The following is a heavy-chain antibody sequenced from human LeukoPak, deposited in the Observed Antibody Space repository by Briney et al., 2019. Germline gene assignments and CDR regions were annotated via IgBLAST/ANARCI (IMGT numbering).Heavy chain of an antibody. CDR1: GYSFISYW. V-gene: IGHV5-51*01. CDR3: ARSRVAGSGDAFDI. CDR2: IYPGDSDT. Sequence: GEPLKISCKGSGYSFISYWIGWVRQMPGKGLEWMGIIYPGDSDTRYSPSFQGQVTISADKSISIAYLQWSSLKASDTSMYYCARSRVAGSGDAFDIWGQGTMVTVSS. J-gene: IGHJ3*02. D-gene: IGHD2-15*01.